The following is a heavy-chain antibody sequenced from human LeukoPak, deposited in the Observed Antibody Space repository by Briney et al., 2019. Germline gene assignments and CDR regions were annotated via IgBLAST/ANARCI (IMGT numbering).Heavy chain of an antibody. V-gene: IGHV3-30*18. D-gene: IGHD5-24*01. CDR2: ISYDGSIK. J-gene: IGHJ4*02. CDR1: GFTFSSYG. Sequence: PGRSLRLSCAASGFTFSSYGMHWVRQAPGKGLEWVTVISYDGSIKYYADSVKGRFTISRDNSKNTVYLQMHSLRDEDTAVYYCAKGGEMATIEESDYWGQGTLVTVSS. CDR3: AKGGEMATIEESDY.